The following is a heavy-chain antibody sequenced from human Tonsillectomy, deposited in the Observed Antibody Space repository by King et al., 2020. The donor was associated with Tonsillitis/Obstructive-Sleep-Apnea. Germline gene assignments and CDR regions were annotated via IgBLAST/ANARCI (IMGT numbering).Heavy chain of an antibody. J-gene: IGHJ1*01. CDR1: GGTFRSYA. CDR3: ASDHPYCSGGSCYHKYFQH. Sequence: FQLVQSGAEVKKPGSSVKVSCKASGGTFRSYAISWVRQAPGQGLEWMGGIIPIFGTANYAQKLQGRVTITADESTSTAYMELRSLGSGDTAVYYCASDHPYCSGGSCYHKYFQHWGQGTLVTVSS. CDR2: IIPIFGTA. V-gene: IGHV1-69*12. D-gene: IGHD2-15*01.